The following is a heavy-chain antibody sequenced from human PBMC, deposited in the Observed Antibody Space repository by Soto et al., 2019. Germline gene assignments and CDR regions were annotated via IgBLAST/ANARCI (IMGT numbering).Heavy chain of an antibody. CDR3: ARHXLAHYDFWSAPPRASDI. Sequence: LGESLKISCKGSGYSFTSYWIGWVRQMPGKGLEWMGIIYPGDSDTRYSPSFQGQVTISADKSISTAYLQWSSLKASDTAMYYCARHXLAHYDFWSAPPRASDIWGQGTMVTVSS. CDR1: GYSFTSYW. V-gene: IGHV5-51*01. CDR2: IYPGDSDT. D-gene: IGHD3-3*01. J-gene: IGHJ3*02.